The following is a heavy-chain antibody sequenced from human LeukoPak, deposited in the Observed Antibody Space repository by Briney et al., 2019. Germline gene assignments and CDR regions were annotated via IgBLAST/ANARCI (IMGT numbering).Heavy chain of an antibody. D-gene: IGHD1-26*01. CDR1: GFTFGDYY. V-gene: IGHV3-11*04. J-gene: IGHJ4*02. CDR2: ISSRSGSSI. CDR3: ARVGYSGSPGDY. Sequence: PGRSLRLSCAASGFTFGDYYMTWIRQAPGKGLEWVSYISSRSGSSIYYGDSVKGRFTVSRDNAKNSLYLQLNSLRGEDTAVYYCARVGYSGSPGDYWGQGTLVTVSS.